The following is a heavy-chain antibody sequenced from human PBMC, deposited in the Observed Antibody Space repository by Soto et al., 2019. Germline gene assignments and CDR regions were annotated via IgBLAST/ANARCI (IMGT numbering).Heavy chain of an antibody. Sequence: EVMRSESAGDMVQRGGYLSLACAASGFTFSGYAMSWVRQVTGKGLQRVASISGSGYQTYYADSVKGRFTISRDNDSNSLFLQLNSLRAEDTAVYYCAKDSVTGYGVVIPFESWCQGTPVSVS. V-gene: IGHV3-23*01. CDR2: ISGSGYQT. CDR1: GFTFSGYA. D-gene: IGHD3-3*01. CDR3: AKDSVTGYGVVIPFES. J-gene: IGHJ4*02.